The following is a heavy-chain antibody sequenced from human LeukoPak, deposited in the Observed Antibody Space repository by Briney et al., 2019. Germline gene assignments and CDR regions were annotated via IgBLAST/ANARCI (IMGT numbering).Heavy chain of an antibody. CDR1: GYTFTDFY. CDR2: INPNSGGT. CDR3: ARVHFIYCGGDCYSIDY. J-gene: IGHJ4*02. V-gene: IGHV1-2*02. Sequence: ASVKVSCKASGYTFTDFYMHWVRQAPGQGLEWMGWINPNSGGTNYAQKFQGRVTMTRDTSISTAYMELSRLRSDDTAVYYCARVHFIYCGGDCYSIDYWGQGTLVTVSS. D-gene: IGHD2-21*02.